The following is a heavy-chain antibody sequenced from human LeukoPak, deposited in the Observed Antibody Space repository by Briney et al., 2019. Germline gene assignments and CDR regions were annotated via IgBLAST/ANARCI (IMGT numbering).Heavy chain of an antibody. CDR1: GGTFSSYE. V-gene: IGHV1-69*04. CDR2: IIPVSGLT. Sequence: SEKVSCKASGGTFSSYEISWVRQAPGKGLGWMGRIIPVSGLTNNAQKFQGRVTITADKSTSTAYMELSSLRSEDTAVYYCAREFRASSVRGYSYGYGYWGQGTLVTVPS. CDR3: AREFRASSVRGYSYGYGY. D-gene: IGHD5-18*01. J-gene: IGHJ4*02.